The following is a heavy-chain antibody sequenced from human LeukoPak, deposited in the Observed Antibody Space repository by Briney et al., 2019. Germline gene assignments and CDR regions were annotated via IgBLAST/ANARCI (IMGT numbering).Heavy chain of an antibody. J-gene: IGHJ6*04. Sequence: PSETLSLTCIVSGGSISSSIYYWGWIRQPPGKGLEWIGSIYKSGSTSYNPSLKSRVTILVDTSKNQFSLKLSSVTAADTAVYYCARARTGTFAGGMDVWGKGTTVTVSS. V-gene: IGHV4-39*07. CDR2: IYKSGST. CDR3: ARARTGTFAGGMDV. D-gene: IGHD3-16*01. CDR1: GGSISSSIYY.